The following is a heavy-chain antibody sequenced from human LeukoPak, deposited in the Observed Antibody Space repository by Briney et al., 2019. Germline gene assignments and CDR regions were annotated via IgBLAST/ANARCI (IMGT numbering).Heavy chain of an antibody. Sequence: GGSLRLSCEASGFTFSNDWMGWVRQAPGKGLEWVAIISYDGSNKYYVDSVKGRFTISRDNSKNTLYLQMNSLRAEDTAVYYCARDMGSTTVVTPVWGYYFDYWGQGTLVTVSS. J-gene: IGHJ4*02. V-gene: IGHV3-30-3*01. CDR1: GFTFSNDW. CDR3: ARDMGSTTVVTPVWGYYFDY. CDR2: ISYDGSNK. D-gene: IGHD4-23*01.